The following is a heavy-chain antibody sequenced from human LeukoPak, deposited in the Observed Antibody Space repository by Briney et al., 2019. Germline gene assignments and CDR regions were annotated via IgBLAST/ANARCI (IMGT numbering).Heavy chain of an antibody. CDR1: GGSISSYY. CDR2: VYYSGST. J-gene: IGHJ6*02. Sequence: SETLSLTCTVSGGSISSYYWSWIRQPPGKGLEWIGYVYYSGSTDYNPSLKSRVTISVDTSKNQFSLKLSSVTAADTAVYYCARESITPGYYYGMDVWGQGTTVTVSS. V-gene: IGHV4-59*12. D-gene: IGHD5-12*01. CDR3: ARESITPGYYYGMDV.